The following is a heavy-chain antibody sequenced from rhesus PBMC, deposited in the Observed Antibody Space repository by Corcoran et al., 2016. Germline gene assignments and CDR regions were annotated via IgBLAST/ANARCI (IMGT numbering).Heavy chain of an antibody. CDR2: LNTHTVNP. Sequence: QVRLGQSGPEVKQPGASVRVSCKASGHSFTTSGMKWVRQAPGTGLEWLGCLNTHTVNPTYAHGFTDRFVFSMDTSVSTVYLQISSLKGEDTAVYYCARSTWIQLQGFDYWGQGVLVTVSS. CDR1: GHSFTTSG. D-gene: IGHD5-12*01. CDR3: ARSTWIQLQGFDY. V-gene: IGHV7-193*02. J-gene: IGHJ4*01.